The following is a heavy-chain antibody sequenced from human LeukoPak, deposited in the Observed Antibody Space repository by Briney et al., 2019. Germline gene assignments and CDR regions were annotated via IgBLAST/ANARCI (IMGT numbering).Heavy chain of an antibody. V-gene: IGHV4-4*07. CDR2: IYTSGST. CDR1: GGSISSYY. CDR3: ARVEVLGYCSSTSCLEYFQH. D-gene: IGHD2-2*01. Sequence: PETLSLTCTVSGGSISSYYWSWIRQPAGKGLEWIGRIYTSGSTNYNPSLKSRVTMSVDTSKNQFSLKLSSVTAADTAVYYCARVEVLGYCSSTSCLEYFQHWGQGTLVTVSS. J-gene: IGHJ1*01.